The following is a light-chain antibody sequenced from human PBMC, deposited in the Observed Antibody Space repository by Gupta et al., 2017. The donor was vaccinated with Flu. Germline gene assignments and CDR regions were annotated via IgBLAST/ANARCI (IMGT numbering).Light chain of an antibody. V-gene: IGKV3-15*01. CDR2: GAS. CDR3: QQYNNWPPYS. CDR1: QTISSN. J-gene: IGKJ2*03. Sequence: EIVLTQSPATLSVSPGERATLSCSASQTISSNLAWYQQKPGQAPRLLIYGASTRATGIPARRSGSGSGTEFTLTISSMQSEDFVVYYCQQYNNWPPYSFGQGTKLEIK.